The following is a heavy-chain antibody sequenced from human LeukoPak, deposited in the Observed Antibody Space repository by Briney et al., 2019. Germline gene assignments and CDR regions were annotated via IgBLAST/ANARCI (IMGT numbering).Heavy chain of an antibody. CDR3: ARWGEDVKYSFDI. J-gene: IGHJ3*02. CDR2: ISFTGTT. D-gene: IGHD2/OR15-2a*01. V-gene: IGHV4-31*03. CDR1: GGSFSSGSSY. Sequence: TSETLSLTCTVSGGSFSSGSSYWSWLRQHPVKGLEWIGYISFTGTTYYNLSLKSRVRISSDTSKNQFSLNLRSVSAADTAVYFCARWGEDVKYSFDIWGQGRLVTVSS.